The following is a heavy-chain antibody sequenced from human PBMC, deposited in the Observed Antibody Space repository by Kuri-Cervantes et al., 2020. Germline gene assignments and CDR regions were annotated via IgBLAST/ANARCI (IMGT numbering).Heavy chain of an antibody. CDR2: IYYSGST. J-gene: IGHJ3*02. D-gene: IGHD2-21*02. V-gene: IGHV4-39*01. CDR3: ASQCGGDCYISYASDI. CDR1: GGSISSSSYY. Sequence: ESLKISCTVSGGSISSSSYYWGWIRQPPGKGLEWIGSIYYSGSTYYNPSLKSRVTISVDTSKNQFSLKLSSVTAADTAVYYCASQCGGDCYISYASDIWGQGTMVTVSS.